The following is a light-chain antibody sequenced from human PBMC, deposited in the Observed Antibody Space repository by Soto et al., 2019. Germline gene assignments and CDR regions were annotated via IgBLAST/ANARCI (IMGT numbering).Light chain of an antibody. V-gene: IGKV3-20*01. CDR3: QQYGSSPWT. CDR2: DAS. J-gene: IGKJ1*01. Sequence: EIVMTQSPATLSVSPGERATLSCRASQSVSSNLAWYQHKPGQAPRLLIYDASSRATGIPDRFSGSGSGTDFNLTISRLETEDFAVYYCQQYGSSPWTFGQGTKVDIK. CDR1: QSVSSN.